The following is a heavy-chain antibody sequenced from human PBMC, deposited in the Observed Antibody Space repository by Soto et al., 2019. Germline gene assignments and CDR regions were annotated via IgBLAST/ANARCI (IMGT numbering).Heavy chain of an antibody. CDR2: ISYDGSNK. V-gene: IGHV3-30-3*01. Sequence: GGSLRLSCAASGFTFGRYAMHWVRQAPGKGLEWVAVISYDGSNKYYADSVKGRFTISRDNSKNTLYLQMNSLRTEDTAVYYCARPLWRDDYNWGYFDLWGSGTLVRVS. CDR3: ARPLWRDDYNWGYFDL. CDR1: GFTFGRYA. J-gene: IGHJ2*01. D-gene: IGHD4-4*01.